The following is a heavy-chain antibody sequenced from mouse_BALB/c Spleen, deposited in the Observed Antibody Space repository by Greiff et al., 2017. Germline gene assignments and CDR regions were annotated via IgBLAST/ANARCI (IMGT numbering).Heavy chain of an antibody. J-gene: IGHJ4*01. CDR1: GYTFTDYV. V-gene: IGHV1-81*01. D-gene: IGHD1-1*01. Sequence: QVQLQQSGPELVKPGASVKMSCKASGYTFTDYVISWVKQRTGQGLEWIGEIYPGSGSTYYNEKFKGKATLTADKSSNTAYLQLSSLTSEDAAVYFCARSRDYGSSYRYAINYWGEGGSVAV. CDR2: IYPGSGST. CDR3: ARSRDYGSSYRYAINY.